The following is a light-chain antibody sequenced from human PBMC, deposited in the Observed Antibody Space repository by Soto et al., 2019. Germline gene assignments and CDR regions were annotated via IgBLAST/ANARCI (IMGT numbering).Light chain of an antibody. J-gene: IGKJ1*01. Sequence: EIVLTQSPATLSLSPGERATLSCRASQSVSSYLAWYQQKPGQAPRLLIYDASTRATGIPARFSGSGSGTDFTLTISSLEPEEFAVYYCQQRGNWPKPCGQGTRVEIK. CDR2: DAS. V-gene: IGKV3-11*01. CDR1: QSVSSY. CDR3: QQRGNWPKP.